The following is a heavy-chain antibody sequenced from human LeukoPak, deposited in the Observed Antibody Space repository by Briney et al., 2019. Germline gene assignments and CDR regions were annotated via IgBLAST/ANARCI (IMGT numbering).Heavy chain of an antibody. J-gene: IGHJ5*02. V-gene: IGHV5-51*01. CDR2: IYPGDSDT. Sequence: GESLKISCKASGYSFPSYWIAWVRQMPGKGLEWMGVIYPGDSDTRYSPSFQGQVTISADKSISTAYLQWSSLKASDTAMYYCAASPYSSGFDPWGQGTLVTVSS. CDR1: GYSFPSYW. CDR3: AASPYSSGFDP. D-gene: IGHD6-19*01.